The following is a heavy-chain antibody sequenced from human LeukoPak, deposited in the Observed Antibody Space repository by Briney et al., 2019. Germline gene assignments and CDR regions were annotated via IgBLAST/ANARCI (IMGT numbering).Heavy chain of an antibody. CDR1: GYTFTGYY. CDR3: AREPRAVAGTWYFDY. CDR2: INPNSGGT. D-gene: IGHD6-19*01. Sequence: ASVKVSCKASGYTFTGYYMHWVRQAPGQGLEWMGWINPNSGGTNYAQKLQGRVTMTTDTSTSTAYMELRSLRSDDTAVYYCAREPRAVAGTWYFDYWGQGTLVTVSS. J-gene: IGHJ4*02. V-gene: IGHV1-2*02.